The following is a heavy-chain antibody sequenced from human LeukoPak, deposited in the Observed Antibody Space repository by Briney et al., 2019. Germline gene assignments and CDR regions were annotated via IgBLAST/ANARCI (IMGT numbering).Heavy chain of an antibody. D-gene: IGHD4-17*01. CDR3: ARGHTAVTRHFDF. CDR2: ISRNSRYI. J-gene: IGHJ4*02. V-gene: IGHV3-21*01. Sequence: GGSLRLSCAASGFSFSTYSMNWVRQAPGKGLEWVSSISRNSRYIYYADSMRGRFTISRDDAKNLLYLDMNSLRAEDTAVYYCARGHTAVTRHFDFWGQGTLVTVSS. CDR1: GFSFSTYS.